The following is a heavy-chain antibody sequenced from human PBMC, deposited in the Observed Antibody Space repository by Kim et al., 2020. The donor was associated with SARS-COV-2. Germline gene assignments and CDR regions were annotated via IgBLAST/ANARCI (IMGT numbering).Heavy chain of an antibody. CDR2: ISYDGTNE. CDR3: AKDHRVRIFDY. CDR1: GFTFSTYG. D-gene: IGHD3-10*01. J-gene: IGHJ4*02. V-gene: IGHV3-30*18. Sequence: GGSLRLSCAASGFTFSTYGMHWVRQAPGKGLEWVAVISYDGTNEYYADSVKGRFTISRDNSKNTLYPQMNSLRAEDTAVYYCAKDHRVRIFDYWGQGTL.